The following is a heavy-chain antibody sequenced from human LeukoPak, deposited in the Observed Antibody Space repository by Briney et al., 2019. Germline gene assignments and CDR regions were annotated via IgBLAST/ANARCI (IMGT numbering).Heavy chain of an antibody. D-gene: IGHD4-11*01. Sequence: ASVKVSCKASGYTFTSYGISWVRQAPGQGLEWMGWISAYNGNTNYAQKLQSRVTMTTDTSTSTAYMELRSLRSDDTAVYYCASSTVTTTGLDYWGQGTLVTVSS. CDR3: ASSTVTTTGLDY. CDR1: GYTFTSYG. J-gene: IGHJ4*02. CDR2: ISAYNGNT. V-gene: IGHV1-18*01.